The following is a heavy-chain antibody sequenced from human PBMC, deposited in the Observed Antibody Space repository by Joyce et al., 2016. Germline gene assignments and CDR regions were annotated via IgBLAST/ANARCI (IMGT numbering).Heavy chain of an antibody. CDR2: INWSAGST. Sequence: EVQLVESGGGLVRPGGSLRLSCEASGFTFDNYGMSWVRQAPGKGLEWVSGINWSAGSTGYADAVKGRFTISRDNSKNSLYLQMNSRRVDDTALYYCARGKSTSGWLFDYWGQGTQVTVSS. J-gene: IGHJ4*02. CDR3: ARGKSTSGWLFDY. V-gene: IGHV3-20*04. D-gene: IGHD6-19*01. CDR1: GFTFDNYG.